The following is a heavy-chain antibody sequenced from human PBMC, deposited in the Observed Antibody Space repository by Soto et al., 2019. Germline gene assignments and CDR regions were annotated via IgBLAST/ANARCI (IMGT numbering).Heavy chain of an antibody. CDR3: ARDRAYYYGSGSYRVPPYYGMDV. CDR2: IYHSGST. J-gene: IGHJ6*02. CDR1: GGSISSSNW. D-gene: IGHD3-10*01. V-gene: IGHV4-4*02. Sequence: QVQLQESGPGLVKPSGTLSLTCAVSGGSISSSNWWSWVRQPPGKGLEWIGEIYHSGSTNYNPSLQSRVTISVDKSKNQFSLMLSSVTAADTAVYYCARDRAYYYGSGSYRVPPYYGMDVWGQGTTVPVSS.